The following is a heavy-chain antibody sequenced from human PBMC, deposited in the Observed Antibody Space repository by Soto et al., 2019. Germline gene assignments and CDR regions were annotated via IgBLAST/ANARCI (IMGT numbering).Heavy chain of an antibody. D-gene: IGHD2-15*01. J-gene: IGHJ5*02. V-gene: IGHV4-34*01. Sequence: PSETLSLTCAVYGGSFIGYYWSWIRQPPGKGLEWIGEINHSGSTNYNPSLKSRVTISVDTSKNQFSLKLSSVTAADTAVYYCARDEYCSGGSCYSVPGWFDPWGQGTLVTVSS. CDR2: INHSGST. CDR1: GGSFIGYY. CDR3: ARDEYCSGGSCYSVPGWFDP.